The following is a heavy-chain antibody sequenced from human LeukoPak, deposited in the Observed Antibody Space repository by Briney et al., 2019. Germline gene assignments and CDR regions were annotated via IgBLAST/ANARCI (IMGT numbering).Heavy chain of an antibody. D-gene: IGHD6-19*01. CDR1: GFTFSSNW. CDR2: IKEDGGDK. CDR3: ARVRSGCYFDY. Sequence: PGGSLRRSCAASGFTFSSNWMTWVRQAPGKGLEWVANIKEDGGDKYYVDSVKGRFTISRDNAKNSLYLQMNSLRAEDTAVYYCARVRSGCYFDYWGQGTLVTVSS. J-gene: IGHJ4*02. V-gene: IGHV3-7*05.